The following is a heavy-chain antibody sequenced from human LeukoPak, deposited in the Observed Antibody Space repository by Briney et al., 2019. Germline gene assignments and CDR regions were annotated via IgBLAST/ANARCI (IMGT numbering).Heavy chain of an antibody. D-gene: IGHD5-24*01. J-gene: IGHJ4*02. CDR3: AHRRDGYNSLDY. V-gene: IGHV2-5*02. Sequence: ESGPTLVNPTQTLTLTCTFSGFSLSTSGVAVGWIRQPPGKALEWLGLIYWDDDKRYSPSLKSALTITKDTSKNQVVLTMTNMGPVDTATYYCAHRRDGYNSLDYWGQGTLVTVSS. CDR1: GFSLSTSGVA. CDR2: IYWDDDK.